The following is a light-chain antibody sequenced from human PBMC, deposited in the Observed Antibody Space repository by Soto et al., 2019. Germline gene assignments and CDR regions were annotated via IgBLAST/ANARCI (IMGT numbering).Light chain of an antibody. V-gene: IGKV3-20*01. CDR2: GAS. J-gene: IGKJ5*01. CDR3: QQYGSSPTT. CDR1: QSISNY. Sequence: EIVLTQSPGTLSLSPRERATLSCRASQSISNYLAWYQQKPGQAHRLLIYGASSRATGIPDRFSGSGSGTDFTLTISRLEPEEFAVYYCQQYGSSPTTVGQGTRLEIK.